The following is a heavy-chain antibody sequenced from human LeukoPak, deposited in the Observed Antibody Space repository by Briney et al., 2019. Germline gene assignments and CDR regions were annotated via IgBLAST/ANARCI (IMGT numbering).Heavy chain of an antibody. D-gene: IGHD6-6*01. CDR3: AKGGVVAARHWFDP. Sequence: PGGSLRLSCAASGFTFSSYGMHWVRQAPGKGLEWVAVIWYDGSNKYYADSVKGRFTISRDNSKNTLYLQMNSLRAEDTAVYYCAKGGVVAARHWFDPWGQGTLVTVSS. CDR1: GFTFSSYG. V-gene: IGHV3-33*06. CDR2: IWYDGSNK. J-gene: IGHJ5*02.